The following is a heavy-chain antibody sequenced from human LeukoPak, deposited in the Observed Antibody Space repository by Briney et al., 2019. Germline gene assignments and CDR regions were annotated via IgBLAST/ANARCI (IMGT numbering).Heavy chain of an antibody. Sequence: GASVKVSCEASGYTFTGYYMHWVRQAPGQGLEWMGWISPNSGGTNYAQQFQGRVTMTRDTSISTAYMELSRLRSDDTAVYYCARGRVGATTYVWFDPWGQGTLVTVSS. CDR2: ISPNSGGT. CDR1: GYTFTGYY. CDR3: ARGRVGATTYVWFDP. J-gene: IGHJ5*02. V-gene: IGHV1-2*02. D-gene: IGHD1-26*01.